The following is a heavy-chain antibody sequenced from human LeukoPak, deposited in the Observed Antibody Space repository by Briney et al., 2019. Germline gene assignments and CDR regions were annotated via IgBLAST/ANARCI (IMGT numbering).Heavy chain of an antibody. J-gene: IGHJ4*02. CDR2: IYTSGST. Sequence: SQTLSLTCTVSGGSISSGSYYWSWIRQPAGKGLEWIGRIYTSGSTNYNPSLKSRVTISVDTSKNQFSLKLSSVTAADTAVYYCARLTPGIAVAGSEFDYWGRGTLVTVSS. CDR1: GGSISSGSYY. V-gene: IGHV4-61*02. CDR3: ARLTPGIAVAGSEFDY. D-gene: IGHD6-19*01.